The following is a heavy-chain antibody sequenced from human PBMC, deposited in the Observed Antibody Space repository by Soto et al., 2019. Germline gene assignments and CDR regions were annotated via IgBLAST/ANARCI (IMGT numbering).Heavy chain of an antibody. CDR2: ISWNSGSI. CDR1: GFTFPDYT. Sequence: EVQLVESGGGLVQPGRSLRLSCAASGFTFPDYTMHWVRQAPGKGLEWVSGISWNSGSIDYADSVKGRFIISRDDAKNCLYLQMNSLRAEDTAFYYCAKGLYYYQTSGYPHYWGQGTRVTVSS. V-gene: IGHV3-9*01. D-gene: IGHD3-22*01. J-gene: IGHJ4*02. CDR3: AKGLYYYQTSGYPHY.